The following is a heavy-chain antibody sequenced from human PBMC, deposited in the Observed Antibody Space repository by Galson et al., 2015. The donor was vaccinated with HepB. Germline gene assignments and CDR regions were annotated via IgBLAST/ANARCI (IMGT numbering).Heavy chain of an antibody. J-gene: IGHJ5*02. CDR2: IIPIFGTA. CDR1: GGTFSSYA. V-gene: IGHV1-69*06. CDR3: ARVYCSSTSCYRLNWFDP. Sequence: SVKVSCKASGGTFSSYAISWVRQAPGQGLEWMGGIIPIFGTANYAQKFQGRVTITADKSTSTAYMELSSLRSEDTAVYYCARVYCSSTSCYRLNWFDPWGQGTLVTVSS. D-gene: IGHD2-2*01.